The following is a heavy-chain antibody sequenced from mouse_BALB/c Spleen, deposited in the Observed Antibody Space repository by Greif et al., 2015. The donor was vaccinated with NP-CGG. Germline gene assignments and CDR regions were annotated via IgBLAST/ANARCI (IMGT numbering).Heavy chain of an antibody. V-gene: IGHV7-3*02. D-gene: IGHD1-2*01. CDR3: ARDGDYGYYAMDY. J-gene: IGHJ4*01. CDR2: IRNKANGYTT. CDR1: GFTFTDYY. Sequence: EVKLVESGGGLVQPGGSLRLSCATSGFTFTDYYMSWVLQPPGKALEWLGFIRNKANGYTTEYSATVKGRFTISRDNSQSILYLQMNTLRAEDSATYYCARDGDYGYYAMDYWGQGTSVTVSS.